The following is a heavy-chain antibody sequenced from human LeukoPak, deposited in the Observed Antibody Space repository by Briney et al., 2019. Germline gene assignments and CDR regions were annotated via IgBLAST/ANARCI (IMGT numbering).Heavy chain of an antibody. Sequence: PGGSLRLSCAASGFTFSSYSMNWVRQAPGKGLEWVSSISSSSSYIYYADSVKGRFTISRDNSKNTLYLQMNSLRAEDTAVYYCAKDQIPLAHIPYYFDYWGQGTLVTVSS. CDR2: ISSSSSYI. V-gene: IGHV3-21*04. CDR3: AKDQIPLAHIPYYFDY. J-gene: IGHJ4*02. CDR1: GFTFSSYS. D-gene: IGHD2-21*01.